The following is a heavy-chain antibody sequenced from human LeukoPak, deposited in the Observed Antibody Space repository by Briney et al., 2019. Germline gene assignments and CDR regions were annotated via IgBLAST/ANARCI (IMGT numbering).Heavy chain of an antibody. CDR1: GYSFTSYW. D-gene: IGHD3-9*01. CDR2: IYPGDSDT. V-gene: IGHV5-51*01. J-gene: IGHJ4*01. CDR3: ARRRHYDILTGYTAAYYFDY. Sequence: GESLKISCKGSGYSFTSYWIGWVRQMPGKGLEWMGIIYPGDSDTRYSPSFQGQVTISADKSISTAYLQWSSLKASDTAMYYCARRRHYDILTGYTAAYYFDYWGQEPWSPSPQ.